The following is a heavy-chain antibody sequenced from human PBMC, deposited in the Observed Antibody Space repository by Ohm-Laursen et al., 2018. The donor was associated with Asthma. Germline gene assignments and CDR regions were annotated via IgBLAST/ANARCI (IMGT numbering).Heavy chain of an antibody. CDR1: GFTFSNHW. Sequence: SLRLSSAASGFTFSNHWMTWVRQAPGRGLEWVANINQDGSIWGYVDSVKGRFAISRDNAHNSLYLQMNSLRAEDTAFYYCARRDFSGGDPSAAFDIWGQGTMVTVSS. J-gene: IGHJ3*02. CDR2: INQDGSIW. D-gene: IGHD2-21*02. V-gene: IGHV3-7*05. CDR3: ARRDFSGGDPSAAFDI.